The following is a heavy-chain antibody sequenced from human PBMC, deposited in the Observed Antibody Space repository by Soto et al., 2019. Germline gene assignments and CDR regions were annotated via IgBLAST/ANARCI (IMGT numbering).Heavy chain of an antibody. CDR3: ARDLTDILTGYYVPDYYYYGMDV. CDR2: IWYDGSNK. D-gene: IGHD3-9*01. J-gene: IGHJ6*02. CDR1: GFTFSSYG. V-gene: IGHV3-33*01. Sequence: SLRLSCVASGFTFSSYGMHLVRQAPGKGLEWVAVIWYDGSNKYYADSVKGRFTISRDNSKNTLYLQMNSLRAEDTAVYYCARDLTDILTGYYVPDYYYYGMDVWGQGTTVTVSS.